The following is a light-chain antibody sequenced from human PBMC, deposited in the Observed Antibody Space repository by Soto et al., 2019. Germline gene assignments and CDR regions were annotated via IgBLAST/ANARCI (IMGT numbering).Light chain of an antibody. CDR2: GAS. V-gene: IGKV3-20*01. Sequence: EIVLTQSPVTLSLSPGKRATLSCRASQSISSSYLAWYQQRPGQAPRLLIYGASSTATGIPDRFSGSGSGTEFTLTISRLEPEDFAVYYCQQYGSSSWTFGQGTKVDIK. CDR3: QQYGSSSWT. J-gene: IGKJ1*01. CDR1: QSISSSY.